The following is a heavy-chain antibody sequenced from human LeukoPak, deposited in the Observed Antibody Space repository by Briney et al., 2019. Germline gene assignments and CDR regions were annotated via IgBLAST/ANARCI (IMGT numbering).Heavy chain of an antibody. CDR3: ARSPTGSGWYYFGY. D-gene: IGHD6-19*01. CDR2: ISSSGSTI. CDR1: GLTFSSYE. J-gene: IGHJ4*02. Sequence: GGSLRLSCTASGLTFSSYEMNWVRQAPGKALEWVSYISSSGSTIYYADSVKGRFTISRDNAKKSLYLQMNSLRAEDTAVYYCARSPTGSGWYYFGYWGQGTLVTVSS. V-gene: IGHV3-48*03.